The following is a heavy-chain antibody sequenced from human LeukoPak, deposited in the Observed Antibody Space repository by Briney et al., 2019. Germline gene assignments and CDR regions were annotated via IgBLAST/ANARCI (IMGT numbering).Heavy chain of an antibody. V-gene: IGHV1-2*02. CDR1: GYTFTGYY. Sequence: GASVKVSCKASGYTFTGYYMHWVRQAPGQGLEWMGWINPNSGGTNYAQKLQGRVTMTTDTSTSTAYMELRSLRSDDTAVYYCVVVISPLDAFDIWGQGTMVTVSS. D-gene: IGHD3-22*01. J-gene: IGHJ3*02. CDR2: INPNSGGT. CDR3: VVVISPLDAFDI.